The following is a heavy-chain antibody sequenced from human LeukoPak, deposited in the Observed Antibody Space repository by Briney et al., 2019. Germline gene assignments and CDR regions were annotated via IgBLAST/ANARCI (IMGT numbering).Heavy chain of an antibody. CDR2: IRSKAYGGTA. D-gene: IGHD1-26*01. Sequence: PGGSLRLSCTASGFTFGDYAMSWVRQAPGKGLDWVGFIRSKAYGGTAEFAASAKGRFTISRDDSKSIAFLQMNSLKTEDTAVYYCGRVGGSYTIDYWGQGTLVTVSS. CDR3: GRVGGSYTIDY. J-gene: IGHJ4*02. V-gene: IGHV3-49*04. CDR1: GFTFGDYA.